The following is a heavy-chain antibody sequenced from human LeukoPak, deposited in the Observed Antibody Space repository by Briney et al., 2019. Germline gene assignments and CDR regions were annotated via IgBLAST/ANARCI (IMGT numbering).Heavy chain of an antibody. D-gene: IGHD4-11*01. CDR1: GFTFSVYS. CDR3: ARGVPKTSYYYYYMDV. Sequence: GGSLRLSCAASGFTFSVYSMNWVRQAPGKGLEWVSSITTSSSDMYYADSVKGRFTISRDNAKNSLYLQMNSLRAEDTAVYYCARGVPKTSYYYYYMDVWGKGTTVTVSS. J-gene: IGHJ6*03. V-gene: IGHV3-21*01. CDR2: ITTSSSDM.